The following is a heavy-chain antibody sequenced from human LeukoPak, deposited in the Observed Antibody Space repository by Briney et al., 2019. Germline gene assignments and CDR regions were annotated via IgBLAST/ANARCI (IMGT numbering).Heavy chain of an antibody. CDR1: GGSISSGDYY. V-gene: IGHV4-30-4*08. D-gene: IGHD6-13*01. CDR2: IYYSGST. Sequence: SQTLSLTCTVSGGSISSGDYYWSWIRQPPGKGLEWIGYIYYSGSTYYNPSLKSPVTISVDTSKNQFSLKLSSVTAADTAVYYCARDFTAAGYYYYMDVWGKGTTVTVSS. J-gene: IGHJ6*03. CDR3: ARDFTAAGYYYYMDV.